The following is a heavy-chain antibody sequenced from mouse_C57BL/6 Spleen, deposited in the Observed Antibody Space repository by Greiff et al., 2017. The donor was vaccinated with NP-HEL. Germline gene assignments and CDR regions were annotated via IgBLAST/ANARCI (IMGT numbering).Heavy chain of an antibody. D-gene: IGHD2-1*01. V-gene: IGHV1-53*01. Sequence: VQLQQPGTELVKPGASVKLSCKASGYTFTSYWMHWVKQRPGQGLEWIGNINPSNGGTNYNEKFKSKATLTVDKSSSTAYMQLSSLTSEDSAVYYCARGEFYSRTWFAYWGQGTLVTVSA. CDR1: GYTFTSYW. CDR2: INPSNGGT. J-gene: IGHJ3*01. CDR3: ARGEFYSRTWFAY.